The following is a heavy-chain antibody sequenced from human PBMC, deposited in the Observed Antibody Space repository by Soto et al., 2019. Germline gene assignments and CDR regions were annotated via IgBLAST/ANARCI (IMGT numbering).Heavy chain of an antibody. V-gene: IGHV3-30-3*01. J-gene: IGHJ5*02. D-gene: IGHD3-10*01. CDR3: ARAAPGIGHSVLPMVDP. Sequence: QVQLVESGGGVVQPGRSLRLSCAASGFTFSSYAMHWVRQAPGKGLEWVAVISYDGSNKYYADSVKGRFTISRDNSKNTLYLQKNSLRAEDTAVYYCARAAPGIGHSVLPMVDPWGEGTLVTVSS. CDR1: GFTFSSYA. CDR2: ISYDGSNK.